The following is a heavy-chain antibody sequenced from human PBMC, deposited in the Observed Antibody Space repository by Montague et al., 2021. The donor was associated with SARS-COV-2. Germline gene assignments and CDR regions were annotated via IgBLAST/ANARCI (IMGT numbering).Heavy chain of an antibody. CDR2: IYDSGST. V-gene: IGHV4-59*02. Sequence: SETLPLTCIVSGSSVRSYYWSWIRQPPGKGLEWIGYIYDSGSTNYNPSLKSRVTISVDTSKNQFSLKLSSVTAADTAVYYCARENTVTTFGGPYYIDSWGQGTLVTVSA. D-gene: IGHD4-17*01. J-gene: IGHJ4*02. CDR3: ARENTVTTFGGPYYIDS. CDR1: GSSVRSYY.